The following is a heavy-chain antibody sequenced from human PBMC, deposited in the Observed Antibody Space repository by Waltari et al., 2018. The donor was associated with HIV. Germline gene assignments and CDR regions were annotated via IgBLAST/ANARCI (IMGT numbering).Heavy chain of an antibody. CDR2: IYYGGGT. CDR3: AREGWAATGDY. CDR1: GYSIRSGYY. J-gene: IGHJ4*02. D-gene: IGHD6-13*01. Sequence: QVQLQESGPGLVKPSETLSLTCVVSGYSIRSGYYWGWIRHPPGKGLEWIGRIYYGGGTYYNPSLKSRVTISVDTSKNQFSLKLSSVTAADTAVYYCAREGWAATGDYWGQGTLVTVSS. V-gene: IGHV4-38-2*02.